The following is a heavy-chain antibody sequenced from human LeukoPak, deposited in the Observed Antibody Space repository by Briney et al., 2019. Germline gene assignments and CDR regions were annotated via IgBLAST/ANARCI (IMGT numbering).Heavy chain of an antibody. Sequence: GGSLRLSCAASGFTFSTFEMNWVRQAPGKGLEWVSYIRSSHRPIYYADSVKGRFTISRDNAQNSLYLQMNNLRAEDTAVYYCARGWWSDWYFDLWGRGTLVTVSS. CDR2: IRSSHRPI. CDR1: GFTFSTFE. V-gene: IGHV3-48*03. CDR3: ARGWWSDWYFDL. D-gene: IGHD2-15*01. J-gene: IGHJ2*01.